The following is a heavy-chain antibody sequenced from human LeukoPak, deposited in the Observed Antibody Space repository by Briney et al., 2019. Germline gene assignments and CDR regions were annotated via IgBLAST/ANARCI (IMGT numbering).Heavy chain of an antibody. J-gene: IGHJ3*02. V-gene: IGHV1-69*04. CDR3: ARDDVRAFDI. CDR1: GYTFTSYG. Sequence: ASVKVSCKASGYTFTSYGISWVRQAPGQGLEWMGRIIPILGIANYAQRFQGRVTITTDDSTTTVYMDLSSLRSEDTAVYYCARDDVRAFDIWGPGTMVTVSS. CDR2: IIPILGIA.